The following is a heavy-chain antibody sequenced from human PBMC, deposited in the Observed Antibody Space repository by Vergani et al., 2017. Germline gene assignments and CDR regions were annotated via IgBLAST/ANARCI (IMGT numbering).Heavy chain of an antibody. D-gene: IGHD6-13*01. V-gene: IGHV1-2*02. CDR3: ARGWSGYSTSWYFDF. CDR2: IDPNSDGT. J-gene: IGHJ4*02. CDR1: GYTFNGYY. Sequence: QVQLVQSGTEVKKPGASVKVSCKASGYTFNGYYIHWVRQAPGQGLEYMGWIDPNSDGTNYAQKFQGRVTMIRDTSISTAYMELSRLRSDDTAVYYCARGWSGYSTSWYFDFWSQGTLVTVSS.